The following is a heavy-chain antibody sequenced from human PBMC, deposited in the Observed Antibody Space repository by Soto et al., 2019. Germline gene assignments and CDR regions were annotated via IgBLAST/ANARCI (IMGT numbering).Heavy chain of an antibody. CDR3: TRDREGLAY. Sequence: GGSLRLSCAASGFTFSSYRMHWGRQAPGKGLVWVSSINSDGSTNHADAVKGRFTISRDNAKNTLYLQMNSLRVEDTAVYYCTRDREGLAYWGQGTLVTVSS. J-gene: IGHJ4*02. CDR2: INSDGST. CDR1: GFTFSSYR. V-gene: IGHV3-74*01.